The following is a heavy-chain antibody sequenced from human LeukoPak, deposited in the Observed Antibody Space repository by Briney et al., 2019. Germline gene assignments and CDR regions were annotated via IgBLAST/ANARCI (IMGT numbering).Heavy chain of an antibody. CDR3: ARITFGGVIVKPKKSYYFDY. J-gene: IGHJ4*02. V-gene: IGHV3-23*01. D-gene: IGHD3-16*02. Sequence: SGGSLRLSCAASVFTFSSYSMSWVRQAPWKGLEWVSAISGSGGSTYYADYVKGRFTISRDNAKNSLYLQMNSLRAEDTAVYYCARITFGGVIVKPKKSYYFDYWGQGTLVTVSS. CDR2: ISGSGGST. CDR1: VFTFSSYS.